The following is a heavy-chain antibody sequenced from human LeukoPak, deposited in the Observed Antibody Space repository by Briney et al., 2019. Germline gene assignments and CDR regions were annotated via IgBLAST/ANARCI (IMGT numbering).Heavy chain of an antibody. V-gene: IGHV4-34*01. CDR3: ARRSAYYDSSGTPNLFDY. CDR2: INHSGST. J-gene: IGHJ4*02. D-gene: IGHD3-22*01. CDR1: GGSFSGYY. Sequence: PSETLSLTCAVYGGSFSGYYWSWIRQPPGKGLEWIGEINHSGSTNCNPSLKSRVTISVDTSKNQFSLKLSSVTAADTAVYYCARRSAYYDSSGTPNLFDYWGQGTLVTVSS.